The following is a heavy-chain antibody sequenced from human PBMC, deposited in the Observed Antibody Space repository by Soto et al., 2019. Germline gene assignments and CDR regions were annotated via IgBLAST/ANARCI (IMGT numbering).Heavy chain of an antibody. Sequence: SETLSLTCAVYGGSFSGYYWSWIRQPPGKGLEWIGEINHRGRSNYNPSLKSRVTISVDTSKNQFSLKLSSVTAADTAVYYCARAGDNRGFGDYWGQGMLVTVSS. CDR3: ARAGDNRGFGDY. CDR2: INHRGRS. CDR1: GGSFSGYY. V-gene: IGHV4-34*01. J-gene: IGHJ4*02. D-gene: IGHD3-22*01.